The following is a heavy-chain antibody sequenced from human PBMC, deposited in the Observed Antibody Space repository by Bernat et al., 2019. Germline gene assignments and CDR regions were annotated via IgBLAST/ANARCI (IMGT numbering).Heavy chain of an antibody. V-gene: IGHV1-69*01. J-gene: IGHJ6*02. CDR2: IIPIFGTA. CDR1: GGTFSSYA. Sequence: QVQLVQSGAEVKKPGSSVKVSCKASGGTFSSYAISWVRQAPGQGLEWMGGIIPIFGTANYAQKFQGRVTMTADESTSTAYMELSSLRSEDTAVYYCAGRDTAMVYYYYGMDVWGQGTTVTVSS. D-gene: IGHD5-18*01. CDR3: AGRDTAMVYYYYGMDV.